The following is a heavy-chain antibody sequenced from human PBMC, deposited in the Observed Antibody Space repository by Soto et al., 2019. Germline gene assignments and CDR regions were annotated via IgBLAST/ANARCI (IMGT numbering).Heavy chain of an antibody. V-gene: IGHV3-30-3*01. J-gene: IGHJ3*02. CDR2: ISYDGSNK. CDR1: GFTFSSYA. CDR3: ARLASPTYYYDSSGWGGAFDI. Sequence: PGGSLRLSCAASGFTFSSYAMHWVRQAPGKGLEWVAVISYDGSNKYYADSVKGRFTISRDNSKNTLYLQMNSLRAEDTAVYYCARLASPTYYYDSSGWGGAFDIWGQGTMVTVSS. D-gene: IGHD3-22*01.